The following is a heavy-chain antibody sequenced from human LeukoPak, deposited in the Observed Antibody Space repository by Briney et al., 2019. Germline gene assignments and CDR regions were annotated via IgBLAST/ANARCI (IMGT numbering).Heavy chain of an antibody. D-gene: IGHD6-13*01. CDR2: IYYSGST. V-gene: IGHV4-31*03. CDR3: ARDSRIAAAGTRSAFDI. J-gene: IGHJ3*02. CDR1: GGSISSGGYY. Sequence: SQTPSLTCTVSGGSISSGGYYWSWIRQHPGKGLEWIGYIYYSGSTYYNPSLKSRVTISVDTSKNQFSLKLSSVTAADTAVYYCARDSRIAAAGTRSAFDIWGQGTMVTVSS.